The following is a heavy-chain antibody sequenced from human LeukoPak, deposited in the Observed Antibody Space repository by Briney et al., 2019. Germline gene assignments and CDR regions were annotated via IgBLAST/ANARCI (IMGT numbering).Heavy chain of an antibody. Sequence: PGGSLRLSCAASGFTFSSYSMNWVRQAPGKGLEWVSSISSSSSYIYYADSVKGRFTISRDNAKNSLYLQMNSLRAEDTAVYYCARDPPLLWFGELLYGDYGMDVWGQGTTVTASS. J-gene: IGHJ6*02. CDR3: ARDPPLLWFGELLYGDYGMDV. D-gene: IGHD3-10*01. CDR1: GFTFSSYS. V-gene: IGHV3-21*01. CDR2: ISSSSSYI.